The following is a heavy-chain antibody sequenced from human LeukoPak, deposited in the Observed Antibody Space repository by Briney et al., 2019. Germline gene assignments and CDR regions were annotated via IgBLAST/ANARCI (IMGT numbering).Heavy chain of an antibody. J-gene: IGHJ4*02. CDR1: GFTFSSYA. D-gene: IGHD3-10*01. Sequence: GSLRLSCAASGFTFSSYAMSWVRQAPGKGLEWVSAISGSGGSTYYADSVKGRFTISRDNSKNTLYLQMNSLRAEDTAVYYCATPRVYGSGSYFPFDYWGQGTLVTVSS. CDR2: ISGSGGST. V-gene: IGHV3-23*01. CDR3: ATPRVYGSGSYFPFDY.